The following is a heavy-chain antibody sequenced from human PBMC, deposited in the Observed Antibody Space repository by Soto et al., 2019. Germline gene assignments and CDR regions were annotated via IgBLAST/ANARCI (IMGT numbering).Heavy chain of an antibody. CDR2: FDPKDGET. Sequence: ASVKVSCKVSGYTLTVLSMHWVRQAPGKGLEWMGGFDPKDGETIYAQKFQGRVTMTEDTSTDTAYMELSSLRSEDTAVYYCATVSRYCSGGNCFTNNWFDDGGQRTLVSVSP. CDR3: ATVSRYCSGGNCFTNNWFDD. CDR1: GYTLTVLS. J-gene: IGHJ5*02. D-gene: IGHD2-15*01. V-gene: IGHV1-24*01.